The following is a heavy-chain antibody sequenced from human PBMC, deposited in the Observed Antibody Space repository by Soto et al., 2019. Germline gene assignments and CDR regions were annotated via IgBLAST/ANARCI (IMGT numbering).Heavy chain of an antibody. V-gene: IGHV3-11*01. CDR1: GFTFSDYY. Sequence: QVQLVESGGGLVKPGGSLRLSCAASGFTFSDYYMSWIRQAPGKGLEWVSYISSSGSTIYYADSVKGRFTISRDNAKNSWYLQMNSLRAEDTAVYYCARDPRNDSGDLRGLSYYMDVWGKGTTVTVSS. J-gene: IGHJ6*03. D-gene: IGHD4-17*01. CDR2: ISSSGSTI. CDR3: ARDPRNDSGDLRGLSYYMDV.